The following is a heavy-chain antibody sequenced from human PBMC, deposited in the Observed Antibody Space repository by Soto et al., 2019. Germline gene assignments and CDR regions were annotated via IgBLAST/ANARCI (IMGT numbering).Heavy chain of an antibody. CDR1: GGSISSGGYY. CDR2: IYYSGST. CDR3: ASSTIKSSSWYKGAFDI. J-gene: IGHJ3*02. D-gene: IGHD6-13*01. Sequence: SETLSLTCTVSGGSISSGGYYWSWIRQHPGKGLEWIGYIYYSGSTYYSPSLKSRVTISVDTSKNQFSLKLSSVTAADTAVYYCASSTIKSSSWYKGAFDIWGQGTMVTVSS. V-gene: IGHV4-31*03.